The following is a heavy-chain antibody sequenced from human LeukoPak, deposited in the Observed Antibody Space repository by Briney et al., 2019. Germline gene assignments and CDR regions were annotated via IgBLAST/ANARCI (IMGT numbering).Heavy chain of an antibody. Sequence: PSETLSLTCAVYGGSFSGYYWSWIRQPPGKGLEWIGEINHSGSTNYNPSLKSRVTISVDTSKNQFSLKLSSVTAADTAVYYCARSRSRYNWNESFDYWGQGTLVTVSS. V-gene: IGHV4-34*01. CDR1: GGSFSGYY. CDR2: INHSGST. CDR3: ARSRSRYNWNESFDY. J-gene: IGHJ4*02. D-gene: IGHD1-20*01.